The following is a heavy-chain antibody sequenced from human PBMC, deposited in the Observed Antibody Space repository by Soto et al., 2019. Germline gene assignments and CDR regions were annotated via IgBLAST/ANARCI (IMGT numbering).Heavy chain of an antibody. J-gene: IGHJ6*02. V-gene: IGHV5-51*01. CDR1: GDRFTTYG. CDR3: ARHTPAASGNHYYYNTAV. D-gene: IGHD6-13*01. CDR2: IYPGDSDT. Sequence: GVSQKICWRVSGDRFTTYGIAWVRQISGKGLECMGIIYPGDSDTRYSPSFQGQVTISADKSINTAYLQWSSLKASDTAIYYCARHTPAASGNHYYYNTAVWGRGTTVTGS.